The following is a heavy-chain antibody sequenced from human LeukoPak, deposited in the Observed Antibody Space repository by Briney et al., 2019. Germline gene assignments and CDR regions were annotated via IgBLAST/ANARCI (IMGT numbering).Heavy chain of an antibody. V-gene: IGHV4-34*01. Sequence: SETLSLTRAVYGGSFSGYYWSWIRQPPGKGLEWIGEINHSGSTNYNPSLKSRVTISVDTSKNQFSLKLSSVTAADTAVYYCATGGYYYLYYYGMDVWGQGATVTVSS. D-gene: IGHD1-26*01. J-gene: IGHJ6*02. CDR1: GGSFSGYY. CDR2: INHSGST. CDR3: ATGGYYYLYYYGMDV.